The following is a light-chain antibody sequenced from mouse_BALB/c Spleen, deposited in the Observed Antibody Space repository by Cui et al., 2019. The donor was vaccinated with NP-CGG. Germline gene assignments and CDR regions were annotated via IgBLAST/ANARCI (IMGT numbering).Light chain of an antibody. CDR1: TGVVTTSNY. V-gene: IGLV1*01. CDR2: GTN. J-gene: IGLJ1*01. CDR3: ALWYSNHWV. Sequence: QAVVTQESALTTSPGETVTLTCRSSTGVVTTSNYANWVPEKPDHVFTGLIGGTNNRVPGVPARFSGSLIGDKAALTITGAQTEDEAIYFCALWYSNHWVFGGGTKLTVL.